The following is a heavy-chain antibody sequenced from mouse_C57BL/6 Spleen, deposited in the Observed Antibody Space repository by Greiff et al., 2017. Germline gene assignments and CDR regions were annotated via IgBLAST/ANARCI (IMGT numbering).Heavy chain of an antibody. CDR1: GFTFTDYY. V-gene: IGHV7-3*01. J-gene: IGHJ1*03. Sequence: DVMLVESGGGLVQPGGSLSLSCAASGFTFTDYYMSWVRQPPGKALEWLGFIRNKANGYTTEYSASVQGRFTISRDNSQSILYLQMNALRAEDSATYYCARSYDYDGYFDVWGTGTTGTVSS. CDR3: ARSYDYDGYFDV. CDR2: IRNKANGYTT. D-gene: IGHD2-4*01.